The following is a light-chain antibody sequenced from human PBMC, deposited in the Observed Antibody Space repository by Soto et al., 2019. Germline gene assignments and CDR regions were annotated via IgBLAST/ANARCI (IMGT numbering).Light chain of an antibody. CDR3: QQYGLSPYT. Sequence: EIVLTQSPGTLSLSPGERATLSCRASQSVSSSYLAWYQQKPGQAPRLLIYGASSRATGIPDRFSGSGSGTDFTLTISRLEPEDFAMYYCQQYGLSPYTFGQGTKVGVK. J-gene: IGKJ2*01. V-gene: IGKV3-20*01. CDR1: QSVSSSY. CDR2: GAS.